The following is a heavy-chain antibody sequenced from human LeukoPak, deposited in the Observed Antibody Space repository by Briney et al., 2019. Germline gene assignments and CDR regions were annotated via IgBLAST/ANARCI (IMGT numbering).Heavy chain of an antibody. D-gene: IGHD2-2*01. CDR3: AADLYCSSTSCRVDWFDP. V-gene: IGHV1-58*01. CDR1: GFTFTSSA. CDR2: IVVGSGNT. J-gene: IGHJ5*02. Sequence: SVKVPCKASGFTFTSSAVQWVRQARGQRLEWIGWIVVGSGNTNYAQKFQERVTITRDMSTSTAYMELSSLRSEDTAVYYCAADLYCSSTSCRVDWFDPWGQGTLVTVSS.